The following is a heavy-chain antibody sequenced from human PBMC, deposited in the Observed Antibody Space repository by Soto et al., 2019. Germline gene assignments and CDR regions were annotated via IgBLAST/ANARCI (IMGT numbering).Heavy chain of an antibody. CDR2: IYHSGST. J-gene: IGHJ3*02. Sequence: PSETLSLTCAVSGYSISSGYYWGWIRQPPGKGLEWIGSIYHSGSTYYNPSLKSRVTISVDTSKNQFSLKLSSVTAADTAVYYCARDDTYYEFASGYSRDAFDIWGQGTMVTV. V-gene: IGHV4-38-2*02. CDR3: ARDDTYYEFASGYSRDAFDI. D-gene: IGHD3-3*01. CDR1: GYSISSGYY.